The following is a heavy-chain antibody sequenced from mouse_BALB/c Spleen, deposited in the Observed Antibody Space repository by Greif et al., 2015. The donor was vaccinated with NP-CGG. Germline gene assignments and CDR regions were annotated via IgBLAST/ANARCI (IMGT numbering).Heavy chain of an antibody. CDR3: ARFTTGAY. CDR2: IAPSTSDT. Sequence: VQLPQSGPEMVRPGASVKMSCKASGYTFTSYWMHWVKQRPGQGLEWIGMIAPSTSDTRLNQKFKDKATLNVDKSSNTACMQRSSLTAEDAAVYDVARFTTGAYWGQVTLVTVSA. D-gene: IGHD1-1*01. J-gene: IGHJ3*01. V-gene: IGHV1S127*01. CDR1: GYTFTSYW.